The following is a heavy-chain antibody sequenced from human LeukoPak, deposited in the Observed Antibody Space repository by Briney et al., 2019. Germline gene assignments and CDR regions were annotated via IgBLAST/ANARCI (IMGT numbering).Heavy chain of an antibody. CDR2: IIPIFGTA. D-gene: IGHD6-19*01. CDR3: ARGDSSVYGMDV. Sequence: GASVKVSCKASGGTFSSYAISWVRQAPGQGLEWMGGIIPIFGTANYAQKFQGRVTITADESTSTAYMELSSLRSEDTAVYYCARGDSSVYGMDVWGQGTTVTVSS. V-gene: IGHV1-69*13. J-gene: IGHJ6*02. CDR1: GGTFSSYA.